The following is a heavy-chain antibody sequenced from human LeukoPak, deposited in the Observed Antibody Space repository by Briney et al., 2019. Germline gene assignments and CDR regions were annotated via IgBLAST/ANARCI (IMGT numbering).Heavy chain of an antibody. J-gene: IGHJ4*02. CDR2: ISAYNGNT. CDR3: ARARYNWNDPDY. D-gene: IGHD1-1*01. Sequence: ASVKVCCKASGYTFTSYGISWVRQAPGQGLEWMGWISAYNGNTNYAQKLQGRVTMTTDTSTSTAYMELRSLRSDDTAVYYCARARYNWNDPDYWGQGTLVTVSS. CDR1: GYTFTSYG. V-gene: IGHV1-18*01.